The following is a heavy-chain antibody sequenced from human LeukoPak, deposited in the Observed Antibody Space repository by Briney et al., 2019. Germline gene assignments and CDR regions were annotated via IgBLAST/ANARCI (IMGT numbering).Heavy chain of an antibody. V-gene: IGHV4-59*01. J-gene: IGHJ6*04. D-gene: IGHD5-12*01. CDR1: GGPISSYY. CDR2: IYYSRST. CDR3: ARGKSGYSGYSPTSGYYYGMDV. Sequence: SETLSLTCTVSGGPISSYYWSWIRQPPGKGLEWIGYIYYSRSTNYNPSLKSRVTISVDTSKNQFSLKLSSVTAADTAVYYCARGKSGYSGYSPTSGYYYGMDVWGKGTTVTVSS.